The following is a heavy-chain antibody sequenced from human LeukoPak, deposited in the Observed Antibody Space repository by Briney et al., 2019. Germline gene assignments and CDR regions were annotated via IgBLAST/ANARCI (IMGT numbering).Heavy chain of an antibody. CDR3: ARSPTVSYYFDY. Sequence: TLSLTCTVSGGSISNYYWSWIRQPPGKALEWLALIDWDDDKYYSTSLKTRLTISKDTSKNQVVLTMTNMDPVDTATYYCARSPTVSYYFDYWGQGTLVTVSS. CDR1: GGSISNYYW. CDR2: IDWDDDK. D-gene: IGHD4-17*01. J-gene: IGHJ4*02. V-gene: IGHV2-70*18.